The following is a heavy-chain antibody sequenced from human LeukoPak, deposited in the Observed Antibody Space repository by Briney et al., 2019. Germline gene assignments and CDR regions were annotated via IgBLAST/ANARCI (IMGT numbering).Heavy chain of an antibody. CDR1: GFTFSSYG. Sequence: GGSLRLSCAASGFTFSSYGMHWVRQAPGKGLEWVAVISYDGSNTYYADSVKGRSTISRDNSKNMLYLQMNSLRAEDTAVYYCAKPYYYGSRSYMDYWGQGTLVTVSS. D-gene: IGHD3-10*01. J-gene: IGHJ4*02. CDR2: ISYDGSNT. V-gene: IGHV3-30*18. CDR3: AKPYYYGSRSYMDY.